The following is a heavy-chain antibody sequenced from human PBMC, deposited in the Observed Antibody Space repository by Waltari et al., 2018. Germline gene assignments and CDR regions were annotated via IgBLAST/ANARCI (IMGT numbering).Heavy chain of an antibody. Sequence: EVQLVESGEGLVQPGGYLSISCVAYGYTFLDHTIGWVRQAPGKGLEWISYIRGNSVYIYYADSVKGRFIVSRDNAQNTAFLQMNTLRAEDTAVYYCAREFGTIARFDYWGQGTLVAVSS. D-gene: IGHD3-16*01. CDR3: AREFGTIARFDY. V-gene: IGHV3-48*01. J-gene: IGHJ4*02. CDR1: GYTFLDHT. CDR2: IRGNSVYI.